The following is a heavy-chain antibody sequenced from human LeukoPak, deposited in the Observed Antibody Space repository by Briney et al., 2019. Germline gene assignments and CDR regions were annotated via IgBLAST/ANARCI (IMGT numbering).Heavy chain of an antibody. CDR1: GFTFRTYA. V-gene: IGHV3-23*01. CDR3: AKGPGLNWFDP. D-gene: IGHD3-9*01. Sequence: GRSLRLSCVASGFTFRTYAMSWVRQPPGEGLEWVSGISSGGSTYYADSVKGRFTISRDSSKNTLYLQMNSLRAEGTAVYYCAKGPGLNWFDPWGQGTLVTVSS. CDR2: ISSGGST. J-gene: IGHJ5*02.